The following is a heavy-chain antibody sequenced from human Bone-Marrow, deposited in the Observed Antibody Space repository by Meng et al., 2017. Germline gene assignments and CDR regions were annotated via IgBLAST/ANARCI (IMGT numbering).Heavy chain of an antibody. CDR2: ISSSSSYI. CDR3: ARVFSGWSPSGG. CDR1: GFTFSSYE. D-gene: IGHD6-19*01. J-gene: IGHJ4*02. V-gene: IGHV3-21*01. Sequence: GESLKISCAASGFTFSSYEMNWVRQAPGKGLEWVSSISSSSSYIYYADSVKGRFTISRDNAKNSLYLQMNSLRAEDTAVYYCARVFSGWSPSGGWGQGTLVTVSS.